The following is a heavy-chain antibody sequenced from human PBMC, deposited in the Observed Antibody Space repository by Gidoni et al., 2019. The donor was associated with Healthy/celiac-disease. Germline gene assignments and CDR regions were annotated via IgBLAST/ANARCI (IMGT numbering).Heavy chain of an antibody. CDR2: IYTSGST. J-gene: IGHJ6*02. CDR1: GGSISSYY. D-gene: IGHD6-6*01. V-gene: IGHV4-4*07. CDR3: ARGEGIAARQFYYYGMDV. Sequence: QVQLQESGPGLVKPSETLSLTCTVSGGSISSYYWSWIRQPAGKGLEWIGRIYTSGSTNYNPSLKSRVTMSVDTSKNQFSLKLSSVTAADTAVYYCARGEGIAARQFYYYGMDVWGQGTTVTVSS.